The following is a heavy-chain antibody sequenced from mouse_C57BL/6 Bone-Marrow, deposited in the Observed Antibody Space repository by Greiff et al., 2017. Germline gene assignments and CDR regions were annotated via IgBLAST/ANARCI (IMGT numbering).Heavy chain of an antibody. CDR1: GYTFTDYY. V-gene: IGHV1-19*01. D-gene: IGHD1-2*01. CDR2: INPYNGGT. CDR3: ARSCTTAPLSAMDY. J-gene: IGHJ4*01. Sequence: VQLQQSGPVLVKPGASVKMSCKASGYTFTDYYMNWVKQSHGKSLEWIGVINPYNGGTSYNQKFKGKAKLTVDKSSSTAYMELNSLTSEDSAVYYCARSCTTAPLSAMDYWGQGTSVTVSS.